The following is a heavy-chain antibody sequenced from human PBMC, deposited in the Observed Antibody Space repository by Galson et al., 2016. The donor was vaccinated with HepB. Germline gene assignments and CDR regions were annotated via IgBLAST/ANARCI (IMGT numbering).Heavy chain of an antibody. CDR1: GFTFSNYA. J-gene: IGHJ4*02. D-gene: IGHD3-10*02. CDR3: AKDPRLIFGYYFGY. V-gene: IGHV3-23*01. Sequence: SLRLSCAASGFTFSNYAMSWVRQAPGKGLEWVSGITGSGGSSNYADSVKGRFTISRDNSKNTLSLQMNSLRAEDTAVYYCAKDPRLIFGYYFGYWGQGTLVTVSS. CDR2: ITGSGGSS.